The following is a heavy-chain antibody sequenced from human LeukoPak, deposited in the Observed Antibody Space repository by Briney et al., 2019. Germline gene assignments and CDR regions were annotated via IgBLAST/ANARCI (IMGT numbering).Heavy chain of an antibody. CDR2: INHSGST. Sequence: PSETLSLTCAVYGGSFSGYYWSWIRQPPGKGLEWIGEINHSGSTNYNPSLKSRVTISVDTSKNQFSLKLSSVTAADTAVYYCGRAIAASHLDYWGQGTLVTVSS. CDR1: GGSFSGYY. D-gene: IGHD6-13*01. V-gene: IGHV4-34*01. J-gene: IGHJ4*02. CDR3: GRAIAASHLDY.